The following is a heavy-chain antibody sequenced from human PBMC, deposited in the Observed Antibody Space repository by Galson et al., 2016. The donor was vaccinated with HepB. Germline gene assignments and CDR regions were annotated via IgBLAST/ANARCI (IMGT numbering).Heavy chain of an antibody. V-gene: IGHV3-23*01. D-gene: IGHD2/OR15-2a*01. J-gene: IGHJ6*02. CDR1: GFTFSIHG. Sequence: SLRLSCAASGFTFSIHGMTWVRQAPGKGLEWVSAIGGTGGMTNYADSVKGRFTTSRDNSKNTLYLQMNSLRVEDTAVYFCARYTGLGGIDNSMDVWGQGTTVTVSS. CDR2: IGGTGGMT. CDR3: ARYTGLGGIDNSMDV.